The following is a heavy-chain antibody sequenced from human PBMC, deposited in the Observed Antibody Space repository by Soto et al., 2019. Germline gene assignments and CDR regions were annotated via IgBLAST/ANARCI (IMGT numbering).Heavy chain of an antibody. J-gene: IGHJ6*02. Sequence: RGYLRLSCAASGFTFSSYWMSWVRQAPGKGLEWVANIKQDGSEKYYVDSVKGRFTISRDNAKNSLYLQMNSLRAEDTAVYYCARDSRPLKVGYYYYSYGMDVWGQGTTVTVSS. CDR2: IKQDGSEK. D-gene: IGHD2-2*03. V-gene: IGHV3-7*03. CDR3: ARDSRPLKVGYYYYSYGMDV. CDR1: GFTFSSYW.